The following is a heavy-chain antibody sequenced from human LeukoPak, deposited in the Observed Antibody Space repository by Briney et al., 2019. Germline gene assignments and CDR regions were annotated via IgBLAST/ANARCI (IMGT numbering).Heavy chain of an antibody. J-gene: IGHJ5*02. Sequence: PSETLSLTCAVSGYSISSGYYWGWIRQPPGKGLEWIGSIYHSGSTYYNPSLKSRVTISVGTSKNQFSLKLSSVTAADTAVYYCARGIDSSSWYNWFDPWGQGTLVTVSS. CDR3: ARGIDSSSWYNWFDP. D-gene: IGHD6-13*01. V-gene: IGHV4-38-2*01. CDR1: GYSISSGYY. CDR2: IYHSGST.